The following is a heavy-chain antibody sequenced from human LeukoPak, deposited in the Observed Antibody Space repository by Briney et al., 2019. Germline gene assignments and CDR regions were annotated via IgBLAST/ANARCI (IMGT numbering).Heavy chain of an antibody. CDR1: GYTFTGYY. D-gene: IGHD6-13*01. Sequence: ASVKVSCKASGYTFTGYYMHWVRQAPGQGLEWMGWINPNSGGTNYAQKFQGRVTTTRDTSISTAYMELSRLRSDDTAVYYCARVRPPREAAAGIGYWGQGTLVTVSS. V-gene: IGHV1-2*02. CDR2: INPNSGGT. J-gene: IGHJ4*02. CDR3: ARVRPPREAAAGIGY.